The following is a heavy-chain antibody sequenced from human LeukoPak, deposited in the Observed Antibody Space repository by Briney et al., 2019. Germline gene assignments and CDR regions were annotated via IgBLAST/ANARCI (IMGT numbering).Heavy chain of an antibody. V-gene: IGHV3-11*04. CDR3: ASPYSSRWYELCY. D-gene: IGHD6-13*01. CDR1: GFTFSDSY. Sequence: GGSLRLSCAASGFTFSDSYMTWVRQAPGKGVEWVAYISGSGHDINYSESAKGRFTISRDNAKNSLYLQMSSLRAEDTAVYYCASPYSSRWYELCYWGQGTLVTVSS. CDR2: ISGSGHDI. J-gene: IGHJ4*02.